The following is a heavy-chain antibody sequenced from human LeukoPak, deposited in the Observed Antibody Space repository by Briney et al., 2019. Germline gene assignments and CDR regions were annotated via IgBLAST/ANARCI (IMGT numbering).Heavy chain of an antibody. D-gene: IGHD6-13*01. CDR3: ARDIAAAGTVH. Sequence: GGSLRLSCAASGFTVSSNYMSWVRQAPGKGLEWVSLIYSGDSTYYADSVKGRFTISRDNSKNTLYLQMNSLRAEDTAVYYCARDIAAAGTVHWGQGTLVTVSS. CDR2: IYSGDST. V-gene: IGHV3-66*01. CDR1: GFTVSSNY. J-gene: IGHJ4*02.